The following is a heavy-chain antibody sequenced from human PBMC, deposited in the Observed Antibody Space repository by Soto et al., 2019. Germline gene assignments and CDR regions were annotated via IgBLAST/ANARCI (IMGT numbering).Heavy chain of an antibody. CDR2: ISGSGGST. J-gene: IGHJ4*02. CDR1: GFTFSSYA. Sequence: EVQLLESGGGLVQPGGSLRLSCAASGFTFSSYAMSWVRQAPGKGLEWVSAISGSGGSTYYADSVKGRFTISRDTSKNPLYLQMNSLRAEDTAVYYCAKFVSHFTMPIDYWGQGTLVTVSS. CDR3: AKFVSHFTMPIDY. V-gene: IGHV3-23*01. D-gene: IGHD3-10*01.